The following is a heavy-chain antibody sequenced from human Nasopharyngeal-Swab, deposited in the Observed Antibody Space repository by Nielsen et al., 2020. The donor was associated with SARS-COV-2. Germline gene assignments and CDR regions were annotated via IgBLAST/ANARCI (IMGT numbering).Heavy chain of an antibody. J-gene: IGHJ6*02. CDR1: GGSISSGGYY. CDR3: ARDNYGSGSYLSYGMDV. V-gene: IGHV4-31*03. CDR2: IYYSGST. D-gene: IGHD3-10*01. Sequence: SETLSLTCTVSGGSISSGGYYWSWIRQHPGKGLEWIGCIYYSGSTYYNPSLKSRVTISVDTSKNQFSLKLSSVTAADTAVYYCARDNYGSGSYLSYGMDVWGQGTTVTVSS.